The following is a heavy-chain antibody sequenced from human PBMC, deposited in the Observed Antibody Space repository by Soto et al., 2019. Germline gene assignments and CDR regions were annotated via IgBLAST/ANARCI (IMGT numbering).Heavy chain of an antibody. CDR1: GGSISSSSYY. CDR3: ARQYSSSWGDY. CDR2: IYYSGST. Sequence: SETLSLTCTVSGGSISSSSYYWGWIRQPPGKGLEWIGSIYYSGSTYYNPSLKSRVTISVDTSKNQFSLKLSSVTAADTAVYYCARQYSSSWGDYWGQGTLVTVSS. J-gene: IGHJ4*02. V-gene: IGHV4-39*01. D-gene: IGHD6-13*01.